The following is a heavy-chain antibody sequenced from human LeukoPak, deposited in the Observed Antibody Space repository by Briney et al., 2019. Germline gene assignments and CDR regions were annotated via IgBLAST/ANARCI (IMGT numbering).Heavy chain of an antibody. Sequence: GASVKVSCKASGYTFTRYYMHWVRQAPGQGLEWMGIINPSGGSTRYAQKFQGRVTMTRDTSISTAYMELSRLTSDDTAVYYCAREGAAEAETNWFDPWGQGALVTVSS. D-gene: IGHD6-19*01. CDR1: GYTFTRYY. CDR2: INPSGGST. V-gene: IGHV1-46*01. CDR3: AREGAAEAETNWFDP. J-gene: IGHJ5*02.